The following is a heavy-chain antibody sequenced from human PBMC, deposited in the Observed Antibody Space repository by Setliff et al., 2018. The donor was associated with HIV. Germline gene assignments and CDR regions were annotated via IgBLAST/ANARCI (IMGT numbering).Heavy chain of an antibody. Sequence: GASVKVSCKASGYTFTNYAIHWVRQAPGKRLEWMGWINPGNGNTKYSQKFQGRVTITRDTSATTAYMELSSLRSEDTAIFYCAREPIGGDDAFDIWGQGTMVTVSS. V-gene: IGHV1-3*01. CDR2: INPGNGNT. J-gene: IGHJ3*02. D-gene: IGHD2-21*02. CDR3: AREPIGGDDAFDI. CDR1: GYTFTNYA.